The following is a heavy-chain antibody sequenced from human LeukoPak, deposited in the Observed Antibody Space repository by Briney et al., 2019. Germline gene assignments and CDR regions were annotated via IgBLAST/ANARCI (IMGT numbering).Heavy chain of an antibody. V-gene: IGHV3-9*01. D-gene: IGHD3-3*01. CDR1: GFTFDDYA. Sequence: GGSLRLSCAASGFTFDDYAMHRVRQAPGKGLEWVSGISWNSGSIGYADSVKGRFTISRDNAKNSLYLQMNSLRAEDTAVYYCARYQGDFWSGYYGGNTYFDYWGEGTLVTVSS. CDR2: ISWNSGSI. CDR3: ARYQGDFWSGYYGGNTYFDY. J-gene: IGHJ4*02.